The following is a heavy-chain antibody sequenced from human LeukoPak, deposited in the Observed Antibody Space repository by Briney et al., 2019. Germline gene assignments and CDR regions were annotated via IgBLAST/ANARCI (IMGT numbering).Heavy chain of an antibody. Sequence: SETLSLTCAVSGVSISRGGYAWNWIRQPPGKGLEWIAYIYHSGTTYYNPSLKSRVTISVDTSKNQFSLKLSSVTAADTAVYYCARTYNWNWDDAFDIWGQGTMVTVSS. CDR3: ARTYNWNWDDAFDI. D-gene: IGHD1-7*01. CDR1: GVSISRGGYA. V-gene: IGHV4-30-2*01. J-gene: IGHJ3*02. CDR2: IYHSGTT.